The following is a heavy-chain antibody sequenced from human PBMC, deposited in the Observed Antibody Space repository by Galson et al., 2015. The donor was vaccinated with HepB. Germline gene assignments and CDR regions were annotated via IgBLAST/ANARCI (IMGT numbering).Heavy chain of an antibody. CDR1: GGTFSSYA. J-gene: IGHJ1*01. Sequence: SVKVSCKASGGTFSSYAISWVRQAPGQGLEWMGRIIPILGIANYAQKFQGRVTITADKSTSTAYMELSSLRSEDTAVYYCARASGTSLDSEYFQHWGQGTLVTVSS. CDR2: IIPILGIA. D-gene: IGHD5-12*01. V-gene: IGHV1-69*04. CDR3: ARASGTSLDSEYFQH.